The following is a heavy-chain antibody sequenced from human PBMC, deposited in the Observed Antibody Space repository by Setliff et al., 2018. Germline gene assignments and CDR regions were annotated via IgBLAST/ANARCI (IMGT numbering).Heavy chain of an antibody. CDR2: IKEDGSEK. CDR1: RFTFSNYW. J-gene: IGHJ4*02. V-gene: IGHV3-7*01. CDR3: ARDNSYGPIYYFDY. Sequence: LGGSLRLSCAASRFTFSNYWMSWVRQAPGKGLEWVANIKEDGSEKYYVDSVEGRFTISRDNAKNSLYLQMNSLRAEDTAVYYCARDNSYGPIYYFDYWGQGTLVTVSS. D-gene: IGHD5-18*01.